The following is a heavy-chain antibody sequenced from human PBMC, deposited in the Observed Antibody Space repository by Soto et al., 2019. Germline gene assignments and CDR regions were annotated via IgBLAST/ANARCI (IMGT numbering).Heavy chain of an antibody. CDR2: INSDGSST. D-gene: IGHD2-2*01. CDR3: ARAECISTSCYADYYGMDV. CDR1: GFTFSSYW. V-gene: IGHV3-74*01. Sequence: EVQLVESGGGLVQPGGSLRLSCAASGFTFSSYWMHWVHQAPGKGLVWVSRINSDGSSTSYADSVKGRFTISRDNAKNTLYLQMNSLRAEDTAVYYCARAECISTSCYADYYGMDVWGQGTTVTVSS. J-gene: IGHJ6*02.